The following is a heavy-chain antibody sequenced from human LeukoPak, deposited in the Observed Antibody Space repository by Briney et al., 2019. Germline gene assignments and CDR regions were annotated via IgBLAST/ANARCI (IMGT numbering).Heavy chain of an antibody. Sequence: GGSLRLSCAASGFTFSSYSMNGVRQAPGKGLEWVSSISSSSSYIYYADSVKGRFTISRDNAKNSLYLQMNSLRAEDTAVYYCARVSSGYGSSDAFDIWGQGTMVTVSS. V-gene: IGHV3-21*01. J-gene: IGHJ3*02. CDR1: GFTFSSYS. CDR2: ISSSSSYI. D-gene: IGHD3-10*01. CDR3: ARVSSGYGSSDAFDI.